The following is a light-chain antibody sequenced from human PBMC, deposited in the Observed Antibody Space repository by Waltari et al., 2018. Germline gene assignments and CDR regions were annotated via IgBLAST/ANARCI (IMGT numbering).Light chain of an antibody. CDR3: CSYVGGSTWV. V-gene: IGLV2-23*01. Sequence: QSALTQPASVSGSPGQSITISCTGYSRDFGRHNLVSWYQHHPGKAPKLIIYEDNKRPSGVSNRFSGSKSGTTASLTVSELQTDDEADYYCCSYVGGSTWVFGGGTKLTVL. CDR1: SRDFGRHNL. CDR2: EDN. J-gene: IGLJ3*02.